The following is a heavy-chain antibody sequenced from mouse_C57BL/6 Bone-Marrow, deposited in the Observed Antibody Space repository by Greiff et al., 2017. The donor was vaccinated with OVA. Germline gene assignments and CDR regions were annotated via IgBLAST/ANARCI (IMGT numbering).Heavy chain of an antibody. V-gene: IGHV1-61*01. J-gene: IGHJ3*01. Sequence: QVQLKQPGAELVRPGSSVKLSCKASGYTFTSYWMDWVKQRPGQGLEWIGNIYPSDSETHYNQKFKDKATLTVDKSSSTAYMQLSSLTSEDSAVYYCARPPPYYGNYYFAYWGQGTLVTVSA. D-gene: IGHD2-10*01. CDR1: GYTFTSYW. CDR2: IYPSDSET. CDR3: ARPPPYYGNYYFAY.